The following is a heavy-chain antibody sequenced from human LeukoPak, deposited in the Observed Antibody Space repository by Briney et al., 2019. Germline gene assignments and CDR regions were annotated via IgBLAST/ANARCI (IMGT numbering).Heavy chain of an antibody. CDR2: INQDAGTT. V-gene: IGHV3-7*01. J-gene: IGHJ3*02. CDR1: GFSFTSYW. Sequence: GGSLRLSCVASGFSFTSYWMSWVRQAPGEGLEFVANINQDAGTTNYVDSVKGRFTISRDNAENSLYLQMRRLRAEDTALYYCARDPGWSSFDIWGQGIMVTVS. D-gene: IGHD2-15*01. CDR3: ARDPGWSSFDI.